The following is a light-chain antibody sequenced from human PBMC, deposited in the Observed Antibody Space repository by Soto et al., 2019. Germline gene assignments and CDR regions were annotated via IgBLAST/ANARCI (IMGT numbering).Light chain of an antibody. V-gene: IGKV1-27*01. CDR2: AAS. J-gene: IGKJ1*01. CDR3: QHYINAPWT. Sequence: DIQMTQSPSSLSASVGDRVTITCRASQGISNSLAWYQQKPGKVPKLLIYAASTLQSGVPSRFSGSGSGTDFTLTISRLRTEDVATYYCQHYINAPWTFGPGTTGKSN. CDR1: QGISNS.